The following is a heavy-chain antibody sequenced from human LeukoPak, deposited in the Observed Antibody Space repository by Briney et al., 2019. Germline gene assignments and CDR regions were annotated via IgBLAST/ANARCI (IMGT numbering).Heavy chain of an antibody. CDR2: INHSGST. Sequence: SETLSLTCAVYGGSFSGYYWSWIRQPPGKGLEWIGEINHSGSTNYNPSLKSRVSISVDTSKNQFSLKLSSVTAADTAVYYCARGRPYYYDSSGYYGYWGQGTLVTVSS. CDR3: ARGRPYYYDSSGYYGY. V-gene: IGHV4-34*01. J-gene: IGHJ4*02. D-gene: IGHD3-22*01. CDR1: GGSFSGYY.